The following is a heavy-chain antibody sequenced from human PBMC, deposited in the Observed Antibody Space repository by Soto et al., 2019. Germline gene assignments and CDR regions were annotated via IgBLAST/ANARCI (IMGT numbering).Heavy chain of an antibody. CDR2: IVVGSGNT. CDR3: AADLIVVVPAAIDNWNYGLDV. CDR1: GFTFTSSA. V-gene: IGHV1-58*02. D-gene: IGHD2-2*01. Sequence: ASVKVSCKASGFTFTSSAMQWVRQARGQRLEWIGWIVVGSGNTNYAQKFQERVTITRDMSTSTAYMELSSLRSEDTAVYYCAADLIVVVPAAIDNWNYGLDVWGKGTTVTVSS. J-gene: IGHJ6*04.